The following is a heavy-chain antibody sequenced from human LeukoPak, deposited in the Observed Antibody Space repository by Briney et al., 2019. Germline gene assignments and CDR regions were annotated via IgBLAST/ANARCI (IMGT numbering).Heavy chain of an antibody. CDR2: IYYSGST. V-gene: IGHV4-59*11. Sequence: SETLSLTCTVSGGSISSHYWSWIRQPPGKGLEWIGYIYYSGSTNYNPSLKSRVTISVDTSKNQFSLNLTSVTAADTAVYYCARWGSIAVARFDYWGQGNLVTVSS. D-gene: IGHD6-6*01. J-gene: IGHJ4*02. CDR1: GGSISSHY. CDR3: ARWGSIAVARFDY.